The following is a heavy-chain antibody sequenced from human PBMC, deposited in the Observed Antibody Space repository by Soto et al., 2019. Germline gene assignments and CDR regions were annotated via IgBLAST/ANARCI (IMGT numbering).Heavy chain of an antibody. CDR1: GGTFSSYA. CDR3: ARHFHSSGYYLGFDY. V-gene: IGHV1-69*12. D-gene: IGHD6-19*01. CDR2: IIPIFATA. J-gene: IGHJ4*02. Sequence: QVQLVQSGAEVKKPGSSVKVSCKASGGTFSSYAISWVRQAPGQGLEWMGGIIPIFATANYAQKFQGRVTSTADESTSTADMELSSLRSEATAVYYFARHFHSSGYYLGFDYWGQGTLVTVSS.